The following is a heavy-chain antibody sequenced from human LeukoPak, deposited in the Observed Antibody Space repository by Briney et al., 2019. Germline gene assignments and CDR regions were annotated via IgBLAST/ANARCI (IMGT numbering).Heavy chain of an antibody. Sequence: GRSLRLSCAASGFSFSTYSMIWVRQAPGKGLEWVSSVSGTSEYIYYADSVRGRFTISRDNAKNTVYLQMNSLRAEDTAVYYCARGQLEGHDSSGYYWSFDYWGQGTLVTVSS. V-gene: IGHV3-21*04. CDR1: GFSFSTYS. CDR2: VSGTSEYI. J-gene: IGHJ4*02. D-gene: IGHD3-22*01. CDR3: ARGQLEGHDSSGYYWSFDY.